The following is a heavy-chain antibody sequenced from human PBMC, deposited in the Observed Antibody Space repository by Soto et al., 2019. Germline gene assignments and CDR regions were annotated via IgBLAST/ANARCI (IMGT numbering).Heavy chain of an antibody. D-gene: IGHD3-22*01. J-gene: IGHJ4*02. V-gene: IGHV1-69*13. CDR2: ITPMFGTP. CDR3: ARDGTLYDSSAYYYLY. Sequence: SEKVFCKASGGTFSRYTITLVRQAPGQGLEWMGGITPMFGTPNYAQKFQGRVTITADESTSTAYMELSSLRSEDTAMYYCARDGTLYDSSAYYYLYWGQGTLVTVSS. CDR1: GGTFSRYT.